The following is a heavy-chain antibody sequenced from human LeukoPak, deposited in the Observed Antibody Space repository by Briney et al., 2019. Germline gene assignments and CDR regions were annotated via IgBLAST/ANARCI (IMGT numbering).Heavy chain of an antibody. D-gene: IGHD7-27*01. CDR2: INPNSGGA. J-gene: IGHJ4*02. V-gene: IGHV1-2*02. CDR3: ACNLTGDPAY. Sequence: ASVKVSCKASGYTFIDYYMHWVRPAPGQGLEWMGWINPNSGGANYTQKFQGRVTMTRDTSISTAYMEVSRLRSDDTAMYYCACNLTGDPAYWGQGTLVTVSS. CDR1: GYTFIDYY.